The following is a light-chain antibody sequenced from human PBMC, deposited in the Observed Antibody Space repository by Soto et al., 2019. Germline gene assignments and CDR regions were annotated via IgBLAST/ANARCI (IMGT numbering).Light chain of an antibody. CDR1: QSLLHSNGYNY. V-gene: IGKV2-28*01. J-gene: IGKJ2*01. CDR2: LGS. CDR3: MQALQTPYT. Sequence: DIVMTQSPLSLPVTPGESASISCRSSQSLLHSNGYNYLDWYLQKPGQSPQVLIYLGSNRASGVPDRFSGSGSGTDSTLRISRVEAEDVGVYYCMQALQTPYTFGQGTKLEIK.